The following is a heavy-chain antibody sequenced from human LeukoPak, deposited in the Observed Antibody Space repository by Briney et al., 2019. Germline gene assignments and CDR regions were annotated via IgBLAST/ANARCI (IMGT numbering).Heavy chain of an antibody. Sequence: SGTLSLTCAVSGVSISSNNWWTWVRQPPGQGLEWIGETHRSGNTKYSPSLQTRATISIDNSKNQLSLNLNSVTAADTAVYYCSTRDQSRTDMVPPDYWGQGTLVTVSS. CDR3: STRDQSRTDMVPPDY. V-gene: IGHV4-4*02. CDR1: GVSISSNNW. CDR2: THRSGNT. D-gene: IGHD5-18*01. J-gene: IGHJ4*02.